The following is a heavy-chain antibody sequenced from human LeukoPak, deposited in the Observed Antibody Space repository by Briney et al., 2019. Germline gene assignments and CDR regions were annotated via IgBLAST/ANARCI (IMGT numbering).Heavy chain of an antibody. V-gene: IGHV1-8*01. D-gene: IGHD2-21*02. CDR2: MNPNSGNT. Sequence: GASVMVSCKASGYTFTSYDINWVRQATGQGLEWMGWMNPNSGNTGYAQKFQGRVTMTRNTSISTAYMELSSLRSEDTAVYYCARKVTAIRGDWFDPWGQGTLVTVSS. CDR3: ARKVTAIRGDWFDP. CDR1: GYTFTSYD. J-gene: IGHJ5*02.